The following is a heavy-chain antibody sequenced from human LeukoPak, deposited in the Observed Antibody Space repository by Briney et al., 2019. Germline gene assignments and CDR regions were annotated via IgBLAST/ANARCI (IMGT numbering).Heavy chain of an antibody. CDR3: ARDRSPLSNYYGSGSQDY. D-gene: IGHD3-10*01. CDR2: TYYRSKWYN. V-gene: IGHV6-1*01. CDR1: GDSVSSNSAA. J-gene: IGHJ4*02. Sequence: SQTLSLTCAISGDSVSSNSAAWNWIRQSPSRGLEWLGRTYYRSKWYNDYAVSVKSRITINPDTSKNQFSLQLNSVTPEDTAVYYCARDRSPLSNYYGSGSQDYWGQGTLVTVSS.